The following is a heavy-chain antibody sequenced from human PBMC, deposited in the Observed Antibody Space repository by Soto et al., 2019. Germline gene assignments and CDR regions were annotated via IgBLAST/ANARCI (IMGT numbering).Heavy chain of an antibody. Sequence: QVQLQESGPRLVRPSETLSLTCSVSGGSIRSHFWTWLRQPPGKELEWIGHVFYSGSTAYNPSLKGRVSMSVETSQNQFSLSLTSVTAADTAVYYCARLGYDFWNAFDIRGQGTIVTVSS. CDR3: ARLGYDFWNAFDI. D-gene: IGHD3-3*01. J-gene: IGHJ3*02. V-gene: IGHV4-59*11. CDR2: VFYSGST. CDR1: GGSIRSHF.